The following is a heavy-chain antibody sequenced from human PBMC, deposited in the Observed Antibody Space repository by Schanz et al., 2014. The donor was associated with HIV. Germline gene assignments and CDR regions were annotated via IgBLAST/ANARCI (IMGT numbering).Heavy chain of an antibody. Sequence: QLQLQESGPGLMKPSETLSLTCTVSNGSVYSRSYYWSWVRRPPGKGREWIGYVYYNGATSYNPPLKSRLTIALDTSKNRFFLRLKWGTAADTAVYFCARDRGASDRWGQGIVVTVSS. CDR3: ARDRGASDR. V-gene: IGHV4-61*01. CDR2: VYYNGAT. CDR1: NGSVYSRSYY. D-gene: IGHD3-10*01. J-gene: IGHJ5*02.